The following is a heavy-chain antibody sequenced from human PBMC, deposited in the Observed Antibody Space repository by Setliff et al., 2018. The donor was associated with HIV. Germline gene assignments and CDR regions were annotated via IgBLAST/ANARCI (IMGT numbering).Heavy chain of an antibody. V-gene: IGHV4-59*08. Sequence: NPSETLSLTCTVSGGSVSGYYWTWIRQPPGKGLEWIGHIYFSGTTNYNPSLQSRVTMSVDTSKNQFSLTLTSVTAADTAVYYCARQDGALTGRYFYYYMNVWGKGTTVTVSS. CDR1: GGSVSGYY. D-gene: IGHD3-9*01. CDR2: IYFSGTT. J-gene: IGHJ6*03. CDR3: ARQDGALTGRYFYYYMNV.